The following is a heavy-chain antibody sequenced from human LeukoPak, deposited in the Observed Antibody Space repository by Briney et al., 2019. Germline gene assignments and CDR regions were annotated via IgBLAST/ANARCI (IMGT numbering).Heavy chain of an antibody. CDR3: ARGEWSYYYYYMDV. CDR2: IYYSGST. J-gene: IGHJ6*03. V-gene: IGHV4-59*01. Sequence: PSETLSLTYTVCGGSISSYYWSWIRQPPGKGLEWIGYIYYSGSTNYNPSLKSRVTISVDTSKNQFSLKLSSGTAADTAVYYCARGEWSYYYYYMDVWGKGTTVTVSS. CDR1: GGSISSYY. D-gene: IGHD3-3*01.